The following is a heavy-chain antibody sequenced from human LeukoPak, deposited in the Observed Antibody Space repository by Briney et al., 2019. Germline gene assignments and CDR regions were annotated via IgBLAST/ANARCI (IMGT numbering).Heavy chain of an antibody. CDR2: LYYSGST. J-gene: IGHJ3*02. V-gene: IGHV4-59*01. D-gene: IGHD3-22*01. CDR1: GGSISSYY. CDR3: ARAGSGYSFDI. Sequence: SETLSLTCTVSGGSISSYYWSWIRQPPGKGLEWIGYLYYSGSTNYSPSLKSRVTISVDTSKNQFSLKLSSVTAADTAVYYCARAGSGYSFDIWGQGTMVTVSS.